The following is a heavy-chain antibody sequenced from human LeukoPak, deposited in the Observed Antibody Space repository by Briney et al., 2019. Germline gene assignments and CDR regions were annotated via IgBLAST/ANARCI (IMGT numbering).Heavy chain of an antibody. J-gene: IGHJ4*02. CDR1: GFTFSSYG. CDR2: IWYDGSNK. V-gene: IGHV3-33*01. Sequence: GGSLRLSCAASGFTFSSYGMHWVRQAPGKGLEWVALIWYDGSNKHYADSVKGRFSISRDNSKNTLYLQVNSLRAEDTAVYYCARGGIEWLVPGDYWGQGTLVTVSS. D-gene: IGHD6-19*01. CDR3: ARGGIEWLVPGDY.